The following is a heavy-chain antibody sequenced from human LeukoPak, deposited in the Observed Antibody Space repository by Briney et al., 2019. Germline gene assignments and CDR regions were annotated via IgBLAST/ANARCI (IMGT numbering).Heavy chain of an antibody. CDR3: ARLWFGELSVDP. J-gene: IGHJ5*02. CDR1: GYTFTVYY. V-gene: IGHV1-18*04. Sequence: ASVKVSFTASGYTFTVYYMHWVRQAPGQGLEWMGWISAYNGNTNYAQKLQGRVTMTTDTSTSTAYMELRSLRSDDTAVYYCARLWFGELSVDPWGQGTLVTVSS. CDR2: ISAYNGNT. D-gene: IGHD3-10*01.